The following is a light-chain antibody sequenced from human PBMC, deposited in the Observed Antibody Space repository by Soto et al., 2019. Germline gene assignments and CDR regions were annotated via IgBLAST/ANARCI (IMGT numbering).Light chain of an antibody. CDR2: DAS. V-gene: IGKV1-33*01. Sequence: DIQMTQSPSPPSASVGDRVTITCQASQDINNYLNWYQQKPGKAPKLLIYDASNLETGVPSRFSGSGSGTDFTFTFSSLQPEDIATYYCQQFDSLPLTFGPGTKVNIK. CDR1: QDINNY. CDR3: QQFDSLPLT. J-gene: IGKJ3*01.